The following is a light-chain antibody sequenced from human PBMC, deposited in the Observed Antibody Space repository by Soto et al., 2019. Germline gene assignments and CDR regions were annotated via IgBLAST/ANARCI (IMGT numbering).Light chain of an antibody. J-gene: IGKJ1*01. CDR3: QQLKSYPQT. CDR1: QGISSY. CDR2: AAS. V-gene: IGKV1-9*01. Sequence: DIQMTQSPSSLSASVGDRVTITCRASQGISSYLAWYQQKPGKAPKLLMYAASTLQSGVASRFSGSGSGTEFTLTISSLQPEDFATYYCQQLKSYPQTFGQGTKVDIK.